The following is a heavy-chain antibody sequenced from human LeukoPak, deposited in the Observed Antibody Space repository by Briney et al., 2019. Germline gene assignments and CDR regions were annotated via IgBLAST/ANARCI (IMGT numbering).Heavy chain of an antibody. J-gene: IGHJ4*02. CDR1: GDSVSSNSAA. D-gene: IGHD6-13*01. Sequence: SQTLSLTCAISGDSVSSNSAAWNWIRQSPSGGLEWLGRTYYRSKWYNDYAVSVKSRITINPDTSKNQFSLQLNSVTPEDTAVYYCARETAAAGTGFDYWGQGTLVTVSS. CDR3: ARETAAAGTGFDY. CDR2: TYYRSKWYN. V-gene: IGHV6-1*01.